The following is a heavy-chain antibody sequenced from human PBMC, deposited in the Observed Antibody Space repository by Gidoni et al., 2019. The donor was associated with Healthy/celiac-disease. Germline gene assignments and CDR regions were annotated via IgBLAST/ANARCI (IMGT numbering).Heavy chain of an antibody. CDR2: ITYDGSNK. CDR1: GFTFSSYA. J-gene: IGHJ6*03. D-gene: IGHD1-26*01. V-gene: IGHV3-30-3*01. Sequence: QVQLVASGGGVVQPVRSLRLSCAASGFTFSSYAMHWVRQAPGKGLEWVAVITYDGSNKYYADSVKGRFNITRDNSKNTLYLKMNSLRAEDTAVYYCARDLWRPSSGSYYDNYMDVWGKGTTVTVSS. CDR3: ARDLWRPSSGSYYDNYMDV.